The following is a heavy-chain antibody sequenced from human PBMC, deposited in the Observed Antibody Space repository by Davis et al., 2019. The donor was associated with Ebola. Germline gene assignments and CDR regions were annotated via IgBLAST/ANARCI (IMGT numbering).Heavy chain of an antibody. Sequence: MPGGSLRLSCAVYGGSFSGYYWSWIRQPPGKGLEWIGEINHSGITNYNPSLKSRVTISVDTSKNQFSLKLSSVTAADTAVYYCARLRRYYYDSSGYYLSYYFDYWGQGTLVTVSS. D-gene: IGHD3-22*01. V-gene: IGHV4-34*01. CDR2: INHSGIT. CDR3: ARLRRYYYDSSGYYLSYYFDY. J-gene: IGHJ4*02. CDR1: GGSFSGYY.